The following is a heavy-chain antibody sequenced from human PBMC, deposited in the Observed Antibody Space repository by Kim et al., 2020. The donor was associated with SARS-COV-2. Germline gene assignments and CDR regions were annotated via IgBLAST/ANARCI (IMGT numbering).Heavy chain of an antibody. J-gene: IGHJ4*02. D-gene: IGHD3-10*01. Sequence: ASVKVSCKASGYTFTSYAMHWVRQAPGQRLEWMGWINAGNGNTKYSQKFQGRVTITRDTSASTAYMELSSLRSEDTAVYYCAREGLAKLLWFGPDDYWGQGTLVTVSS. CDR1: GYTFTSYA. CDR3: AREGLAKLLWFGPDDY. CDR2: INAGNGNT. V-gene: IGHV1-3*01.